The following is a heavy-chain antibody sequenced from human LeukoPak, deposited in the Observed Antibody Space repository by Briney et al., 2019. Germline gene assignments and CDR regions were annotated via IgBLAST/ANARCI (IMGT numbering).Heavy chain of an antibody. D-gene: IGHD5-18*01. Sequence: ASVKVSCKASGYTFTGYYMHWVRQAPGQGLEWMGWINPNSGGTNYAQKFQGRVTMTRDTSISTAYMELSRLRSDDTAVYYCAGDMNLSGYSYGSIDYWGQGTLVTVSS. CDR3: AGDMNLSGYSYGSIDY. J-gene: IGHJ4*02. V-gene: IGHV1-2*02. CDR2: INPNSGGT. CDR1: GYTFTGYY.